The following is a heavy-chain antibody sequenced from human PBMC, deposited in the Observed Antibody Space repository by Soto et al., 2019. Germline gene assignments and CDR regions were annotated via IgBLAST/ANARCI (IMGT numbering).Heavy chain of an antibody. Sequence: QVQLVQSGAEVKKPGSSVKVSCKASGGTFSSYAISWVRQAPGQELEWMGGIIPIFGTANYAQKFQGRVAITGDEAASTDYKELCSLRSDDTAVYYCARMRGATRWSGLMERFSYSGMDVWGKGPTVTVSS. V-gene: IGHV1-69*01. CDR1: GGTFSSYA. CDR2: IIPIFGTA. CDR3: ARMRGATRWSGLMERFSYSGMDV. J-gene: IGHJ6*04. D-gene: IGHD3-3*01.